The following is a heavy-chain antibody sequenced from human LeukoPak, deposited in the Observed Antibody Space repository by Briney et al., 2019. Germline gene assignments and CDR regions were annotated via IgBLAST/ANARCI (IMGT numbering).Heavy chain of an antibody. J-gene: IGHJ5*02. Sequence: GSSVKVSCKASGGTFSSYAISWVRQAPGQGLEWMGGIIPIFGTANYAQKFQGRVTITADESTGAAYMELSSLRSEDTAVYYCARDGAYYYDSSGPLPYNWFDPWGQGTLVTVSS. V-gene: IGHV1-69*01. CDR2: IIPIFGTA. D-gene: IGHD3-22*01. CDR1: GGTFSSYA. CDR3: ARDGAYYYDSSGPLPYNWFDP.